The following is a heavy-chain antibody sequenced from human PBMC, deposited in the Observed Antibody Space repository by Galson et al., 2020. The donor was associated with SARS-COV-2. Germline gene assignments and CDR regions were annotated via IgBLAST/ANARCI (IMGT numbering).Heavy chain of an antibody. V-gene: IGHV4-31*11. J-gene: IGHJ4*02. Sequence: PSETLSLTCAVSAGSISSSGYYWSGIRQHPGKGLECIGSIYSSGNTHYNPSLKSRLTIPLDTSKNQFSLKVTSVNAADTAIYYCARVKEILTSYSFDYWGQGALVTVSS. D-gene: IGHD3-10*01. CDR3: ARVKEILTSYSFDY. CDR1: AGSISSSGYY. CDR2: IYSSGNT.